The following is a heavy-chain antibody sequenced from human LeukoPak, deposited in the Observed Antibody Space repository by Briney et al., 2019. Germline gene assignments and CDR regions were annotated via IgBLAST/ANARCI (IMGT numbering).Heavy chain of an antibody. CDR1: GYTFTGYY. V-gene: IGHV1-2*02. CDR2: INPNSGGT. Sequence: ASVKVSCKASGYTFTGYYMHWVRQAPGQGLEWMGWINPNSGGTNYAQKLQGRVTMTRDTSISTAYMELSRLRSDETAVYYCARAPPYIVVVVAAGNAFDIWGQGTMVTVSS. CDR3: ARAPPYIVVVVAAGNAFDI. J-gene: IGHJ3*02. D-gene: IGHD2-15*01.